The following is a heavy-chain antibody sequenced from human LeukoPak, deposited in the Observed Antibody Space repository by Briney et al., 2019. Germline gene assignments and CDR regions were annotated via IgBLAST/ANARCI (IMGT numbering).Heavy chain of an antibody. CDR1: GYTFTRYY. CDR2: IIPIFGTA. V-gene: IGHV1-69*06. J-gene: IGHJ4*02. CDR3: ATMRFLKEGEDY. Sequence: SVKVSCKASGYTFTRYYMHWVRQAPGQGLEWMGGIIPIFGTANYAQKFQGRVTITADKSTSTAYMELSSLRSEDTAVYYCATMRFLKEGEDYWGQGTLVTVSS. D-gene: IGHD3-3*01.